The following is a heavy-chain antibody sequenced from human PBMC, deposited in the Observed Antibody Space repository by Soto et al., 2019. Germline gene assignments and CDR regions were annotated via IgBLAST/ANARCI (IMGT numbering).Heavy chain of an antibody. CDR2: IKGEGSEK. J-gene: IGHJ4*02. CDR1: GITFINYW. D-gene: IGHD5-18*01. CDR3: ACDGGGYSYGDYFDY. V-gene: IGHV3-7*05. Sequence: DVQLVESGGGLVQPGGSLRLSCAASGITFINYWFTWGRQVPGKGLEWVANIKGEGSEKYFVDSVKGRFTISRDNARKSLYLQMNSLRAYDTAVYYWACDGGGYSYGDYFDYWGQGARVSVSS.